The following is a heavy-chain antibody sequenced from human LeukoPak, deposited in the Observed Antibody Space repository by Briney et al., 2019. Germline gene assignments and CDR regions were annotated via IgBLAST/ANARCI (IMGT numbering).Heavy chain of an antibody. Sequence: ASVKVSCKASGGTFSSYGISWVRQAPGQGLEWMGWISAYNGNTNYAQKLQGRVTMTTDTSTSTAYMELRSLRSDDTAVYYCARDRRDIVVVPAAPGWFDPWGQGTLVTVSS. CDR2: ISAYNGNT. V-gene: IGHV1-18*01. J-gene: IGHJ5*02. D-gene: IGHD2-2*01. CDR1: GGTFSSYG. CDR3: ARDRRDIVVVPAAPGWFDP.